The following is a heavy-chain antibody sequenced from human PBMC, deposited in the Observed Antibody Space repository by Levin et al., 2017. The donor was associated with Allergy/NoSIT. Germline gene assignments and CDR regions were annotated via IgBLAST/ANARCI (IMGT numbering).Heavy chain of an antibody. Sequence: PGGSLRLSCAASGFTFSSYWMHWVRQAPGKGLVWVSRINSDGSSTSYADSVKGRFTISRDNAKNTLYLQMNSLRAEDTAVYYCARGSGSSGWYYYYYMDVWGKGTTVTVSS. CDR1: GFTFSSYW. V-gene: IGHV3-74*01. CDR3: ARGSGSSGWYYYYYMDV. CDR2: INSDGSST. D-gene: IGHD6-19*01. J-gene: IGHJ6*03.